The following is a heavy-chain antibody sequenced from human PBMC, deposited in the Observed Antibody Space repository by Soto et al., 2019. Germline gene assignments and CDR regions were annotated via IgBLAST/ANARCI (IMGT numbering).Heavy chain of an antibody. J-gene: IGHJ4*02. V-gene: IGHV4-59*01. Sequence: SETLSLTCSVSGASISSYYYTWIRQTPGKGLEWIGYIYLGGSINYNPSFKSRVIISVDTSKNQFSVRLSSVTAADTAVYYCARGSYCYVSSGCYHYWGRGTLVTVSS. CDR3: ARGSYCYVSSGCYHY. CDR1: GASISSYY. D-gene: IGHD3-22*01. CDR2: IYLGGSI.